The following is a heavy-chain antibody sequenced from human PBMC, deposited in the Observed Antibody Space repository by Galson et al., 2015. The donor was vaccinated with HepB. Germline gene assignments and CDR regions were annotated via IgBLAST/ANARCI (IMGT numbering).Heavy chain of an antibody. V-gene: IGHV4-31*03. CDR2: IYYSGST. J-gene: IGHJ3*02. Sequence: TLSLTCTVSGGSISSGGYYWSWIRQHPGKGLEWIGYIYYSGSTYYNPSLKSRVTISVDTSKNQFSLKLSSVTAADTAVYYCARKTGTTFKNAFDIWGQGTMVTVSS. CDR1: GGSISSGGYY. CDR3: ARKTGTTFKNAFDI. D-gene: IGHD1-7*01.